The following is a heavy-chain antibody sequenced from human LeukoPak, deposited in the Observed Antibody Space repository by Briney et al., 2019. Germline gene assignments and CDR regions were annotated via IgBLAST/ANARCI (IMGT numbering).Heavy chain of an antibody. CDR2: ISYDGSDK. CDR3: AKDNDIVVVPAAMDY. CDR1: GFTFSSYG. V-gene: IGHV3-30*18. J-gene: IGHJ4*02. Sequence: GGSLRLSCAASGFTFSSYGMHWVRQAPGKGLEWVAVISYDGSDKYYADSVKGRFTISRDNSKNTLYLQMNRLRAEDTAVYYCAKDNDIVVVPAAMDYWGQGTLVTVSS. D-gene: IGHD2-2*01.